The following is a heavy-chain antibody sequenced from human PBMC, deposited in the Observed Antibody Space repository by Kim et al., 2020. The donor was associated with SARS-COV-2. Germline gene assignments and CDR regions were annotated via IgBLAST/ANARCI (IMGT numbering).Heavy chain of an antibody. D-gene: IGHD3-10*01. CDR1: GFTFSSYE. Sequence: GGSLRLSCAASGFTFSSYEMNWVRQAPGKGLEWVSYISSSGSTIYYADSVKGRFTISRDNAKNSLYLQMNSLRAEDTAVYYCARDSMVRGVIMRFDPWGQGTLVTVSS. V-gene: IGHV3-48*03. J-gene: IGHJ5*02. CDR3: ARDSMVRGVIMRFDP. CDR2: ISSSGSTI.